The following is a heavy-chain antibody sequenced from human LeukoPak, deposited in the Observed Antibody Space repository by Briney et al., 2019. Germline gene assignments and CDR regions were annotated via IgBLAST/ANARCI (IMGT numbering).Heavy chain of an antibody. CDR3: AKAVSTGWYVGIDY. Sequence: GRSLRLSCAASGFSFDDYAMHWVRQAPGKGLEWVSGINWNSEIIYYADSVKGRFIISRDNAKNSLHLQMNSLRPEDTAFYYCAKAVSTGWYVGIDYWGEPALVTVFS. CDR2: INWNSEII. V-gene: IGHV3-9*01. J-gene: IGHJ4*02. D-gene: IGHD6-19*01. CDR1: GFSFDDYA.